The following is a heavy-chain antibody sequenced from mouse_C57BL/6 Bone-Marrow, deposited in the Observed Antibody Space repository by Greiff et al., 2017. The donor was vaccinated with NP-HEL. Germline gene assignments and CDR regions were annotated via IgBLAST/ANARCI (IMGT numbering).Heavy chain of an antibody. J-gene: IGHJ2*01. CDR1: GYTFTSYW. Sequence: QVQLQQPGAELVKPGASVKLSCKASGYTFTSYWMQWVKQRPGQGLEWIGEIDPSDSYTNYNQKFKGKATLTVDTSSSTAYMQLSSLTSEDSAVYYCARESFYYYGSSFDYGGQGTTLTVSS. V-gene: IGHV1-50*01. CDR2: IDPSDSYT. CDR3: ARESFYYYGSSFDY. D-gene: IGHD1-1*01.